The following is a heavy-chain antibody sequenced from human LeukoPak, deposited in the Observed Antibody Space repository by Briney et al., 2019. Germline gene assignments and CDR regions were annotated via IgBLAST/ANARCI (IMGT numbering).Heavy chain of an antibody. V-gene: IGHV1-69*04. CDR2: IIPILGIA. J-gene: IGHJ6*02. CDR3: ARDIVVVVAASHYYYYGMDV. D-gene: IGHD2-15*01. CDR1: GGTFSSYT. Sequence: SVKVSCKASGGTFSSYTISWVRQTPGQGLEWMGRIIPILGIANYAQKFQGRVTITADKSTSTAYMELSSLRSEDTAVYYCARDIVVVVAASHYYYYGMDVWGQGTTVTVSS.